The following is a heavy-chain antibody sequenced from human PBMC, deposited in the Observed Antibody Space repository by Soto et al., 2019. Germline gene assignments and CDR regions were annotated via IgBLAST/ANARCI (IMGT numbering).Heavy chain of an antibody. J-gene: IGHJ6*02. Sequence: SETLSLTCTVSGGSISSSSYYWGWIRQPPGKGLEWIGSIYYSGSTYYNPSLKSRVTISVDTSKNQFSLKLSSVTPPHHPPHRGESTISGDRPRNQCPRRLGLVTAADTAVYYCAGLRLHYGDYGVKGLYSYGMDVWGQGTTVTVSS. CDR3: ESTISGDRPRNQCPRRLGLVTAADTAVYYCAGLRLHYGDYGVKGLYSYGMDV. CDR2: IYYSGST. D-gene: IGHD3-10*01. V-gene: IGHV4-39*01. CDR1: GGSISSSSYY.